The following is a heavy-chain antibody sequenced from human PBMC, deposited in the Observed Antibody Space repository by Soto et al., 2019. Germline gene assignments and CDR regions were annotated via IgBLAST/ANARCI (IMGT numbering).Heavy chain of an antibody. J-gene: IGHJ4*02. V-gene: IGHV3-30-3*01. CDR3: AHLAGLAHTDDF. Sequence: GGSPRLSCAASRLTFNDYSLHWVRPAPGKGLEWVTVISSDGNNRYYADSVKGRFTISRDNSKNTLYLQMNSLRVEDTAIYICAHLAGLAHTDDFWGQGTPVTVSS. CDR2: ISSDGNNR. CDR1: RLTFNDYS. D-gene: IGHD3-9*01.